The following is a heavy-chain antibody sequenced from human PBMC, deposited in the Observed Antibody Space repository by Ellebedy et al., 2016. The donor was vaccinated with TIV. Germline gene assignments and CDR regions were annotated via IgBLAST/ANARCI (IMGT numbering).Heavy chain of an antibody. V-gene: IGHV1-2*02. CDR3: ARSPRSGTTGDGMDV. Sequence: ASVKVSCXASGYTFTGYYMHWVRQAPGQGLEWMGWINPNSGGTNYAQKFQGRVTMTRDTSISTAYMELSRLRSDDTAVYYCARSPRSGTTGDGMDVWGQGTTVTVSS. CDR2: INPNSGGT. J-gene: IGHJ6*02. CDR1: GYTFTGYY. D-gene: IGHD3-10*01.